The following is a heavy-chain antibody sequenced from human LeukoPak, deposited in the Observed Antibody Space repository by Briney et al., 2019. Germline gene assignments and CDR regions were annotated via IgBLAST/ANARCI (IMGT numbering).Heavy chain of an antibody. CDR3: ARGVPNEHFDY. V-gene: IGHV4-59*08. D-gene: IGHD1-1*01. Sequence: SETLSLTCTVSGGSISSYYWSWIRQPPGKGLEWIGYIYYSGSTNYNPSLKSRVTISVDTSKNQFSLKLSSVTAADTAVYYCARGVPNEHFDYWGQGTLVTVSS. CDR1: GGSISSYY. CDR2: IYYSGST. J-gene: IGHJ4*02.